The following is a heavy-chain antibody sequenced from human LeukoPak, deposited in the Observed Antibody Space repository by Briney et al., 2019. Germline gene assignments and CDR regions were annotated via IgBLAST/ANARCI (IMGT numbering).Heavy chain of an antibody. D-gene: IGHD3-22*01. J-gene: IGHJ3*02. Sequence: GESLRLSCAASGFTFSSYAMSWVRQAPGKGLEWVSAISGSGGSTYYADSVKGRFTISRDNSKSTLYLQMNSLRAEDTAVYYCAKGGYYLGDAFDIWGQGTMVTVSS. CDR1: GFTFSSYA. CDR3: AKGGYYLGDAFDI. CDR2: ISGSGGST. V-gene: IGHV3-23*01.